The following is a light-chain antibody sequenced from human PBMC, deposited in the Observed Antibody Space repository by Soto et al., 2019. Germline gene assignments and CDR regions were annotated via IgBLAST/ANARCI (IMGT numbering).Light chain of an antibody. V-gene: IGKV3-11*01. CDR1: QSVSSY. Sequence: EIVLTQSPATLSLSPGERATLSCRASQSVSSYLAWYQQKPGQAPRLLIYDASNRATGIPARFSGSGSGTDFTLTISGLELEDFAVYYCQQRSSWPLLTFGGGTKVEIK. J-gene: IGKJ4*01. CDR3: QQRSSWPLLT. CDR2: DAS.